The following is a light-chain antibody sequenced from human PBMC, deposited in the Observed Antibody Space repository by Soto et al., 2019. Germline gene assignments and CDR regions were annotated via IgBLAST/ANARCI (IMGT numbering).Light chain of an antibody. CDR2: EVT. CDR3: SSYTSSSTRV. J-gene: IGLJ1*01. CDR1: SSDVGGYNY. V-gene: IGLV2-14*01. Sequence: QSVLTQPASVSGSPGQSIAISCTGSSSDVGGYNYVSWHQQHPGKAPQLIIYEVTNRPSGVSNRFSGSKSGNTASLTISGLQAEDAADYYCSSYTSSSTRVFGTGTKLTVL.